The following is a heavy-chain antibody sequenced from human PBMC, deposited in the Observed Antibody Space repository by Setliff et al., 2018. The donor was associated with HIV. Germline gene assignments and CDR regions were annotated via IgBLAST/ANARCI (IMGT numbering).Heavy chain of an antibody. V-gene: IGHV4-59*12. Sequence: SETLSLTCTVSGGSISTYYWSWIRQPPGKGLEWIGSIYFTGSSDNNPSLKSRVTMSLDTSKNQFSLKLSSLTVADTAVYYCARVGLYSSGWFDYWGQGTLVTVSS. CDR1: GGSISTYY. D-gene: IGHD6-19*01. J-gene: IGHJ5*01. CDR2: IYFTGSS. CDR3: ARVGLYSSGWFDY.